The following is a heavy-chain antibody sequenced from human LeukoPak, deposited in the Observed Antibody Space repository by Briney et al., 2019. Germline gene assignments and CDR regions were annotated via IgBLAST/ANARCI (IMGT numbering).Heavy chain of an antibody. J-gene: IGHJ4*02. CDR1: GYTFTDYY. CDR2: INPDSGGT. Sequence: ASVKVSCKASGYTFTDYYLLWVRQAPGQGLEWMGWINPDSGGTNYAQNFQGRVTMTRDTSISTAYMELSRLRSDDTAVYYCARDRAAADFDYWGQGTLVTVSS. D-gene: IGHD6-13*01. CDR3: ARDRAAADFDY. V-gene: IGHV1-2*02.